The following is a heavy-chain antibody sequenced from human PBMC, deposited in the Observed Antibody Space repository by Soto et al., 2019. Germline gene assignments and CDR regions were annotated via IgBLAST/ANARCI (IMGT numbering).Heavy chain of an antibody. CDR3: AASLAELPHDGFDS. D-gene: IGHD1-7*01. CDR2: FDPEDGET. J-gene: IGHJ3*02. Sequence: ASVKVSCKVSGYTPTDLSMQWVRQAPGKGLEWMGGFDPEDGETIYAQKFQGRVTMTEDTATDTAYMELSSLRSEDTAVYYCAASLAELPHDGFDSWCQGTMVAVSS. V-gene: IGHV1-24*01. CDR1: GYTPTDLS.